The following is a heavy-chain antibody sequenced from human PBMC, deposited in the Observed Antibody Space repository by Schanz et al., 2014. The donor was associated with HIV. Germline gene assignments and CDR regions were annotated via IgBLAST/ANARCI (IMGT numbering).Heavy chain of an antibody. J-gene: IGHJ6*02. CDR3: AKGGRDILSYYGMDV. D-gene: IGHD2-15*01. Sequence: DVQILESGGGLVQPGGSRRLSCAASGITFSSYAMNWVRQAPGKGLEWVSVISDSGGSTYYADSVKGRFTISRDNSKNTLYLQMNSLRAEDTAVYYCAKGGRDILSYYGMDVWGQGTTVTVSS. CDR2: ISDSGGST. CDR1: GITFSSYA. V-gene: IGHV3-23*01.